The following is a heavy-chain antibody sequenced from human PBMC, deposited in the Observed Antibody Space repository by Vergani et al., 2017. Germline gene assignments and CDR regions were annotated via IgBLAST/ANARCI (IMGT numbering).Heavy chain of an antibody. D-gene: IGHD4-17*01. J-gene: IGHJ3*02. V-gene: IGHV3-23*01. Sequence: EVQLLESGGGLVQPGGSLRLSCAASGFTFSSYAMSWVRQAPGKGLEWVSAISGSGGSTYYADSVKGRFTISRDNSKNSLYLQMNSLRDEDTAVYYCAREVLTDYAPHGPAFDIWGQGTMVTVSS. CDR3: AREVLTDYAPHGPAFDI. CDR2: ISGSGGST. CDR1: GFTFSSYA.